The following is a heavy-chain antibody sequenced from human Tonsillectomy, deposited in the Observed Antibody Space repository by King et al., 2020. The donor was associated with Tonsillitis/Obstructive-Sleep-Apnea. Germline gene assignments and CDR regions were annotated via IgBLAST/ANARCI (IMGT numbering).Heavy chain of an antibody. Sequence: VQLVESGGGVVQPGRSLRLSCAASGFTFSRYGMHWVRQAPGKGLEWVAVISYDGSHKYYGDSVKGRFTISRDNSKNTLYLQMNSLRAEDTAVYYCAKAVLGYCSSTSCYPAFDVWGQGTKATASS. CDR1: GFTFSRYG. CDR2: ISYDGSHK. CDR3: AKAVLGYCSSTSCYPAFDV. V-gene: IGHV3-30*18. J-gene: IGHJ3*01. D-gene: IGHD2-2*01.